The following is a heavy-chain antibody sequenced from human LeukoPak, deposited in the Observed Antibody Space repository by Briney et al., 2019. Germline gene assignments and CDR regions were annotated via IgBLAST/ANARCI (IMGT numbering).Heavy chain of an antibody. V-gene: IGHV4-59*01. CDR3: ARLPRILPSPNDAFDI. D-gene: IGHD2-15*01. CDR1: GGSISSYY. Sequence: SETLSLTCTVSGGSISSYYWSWIRQPPGKGLEWIGYIYYSGSTNYNPSLKSRVTISVDTSKNQFSLKLSSVTAADTAVYYCARLPRILPSPNDAFDIWGQGTMVTVSS. CDR2: IYYSGST. J-gene: IGHJ3*02.